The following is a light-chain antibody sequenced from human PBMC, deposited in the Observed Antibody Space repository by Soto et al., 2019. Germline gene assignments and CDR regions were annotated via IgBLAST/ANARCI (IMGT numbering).Light chain of an antibody. V-gene: IGKV2-28*01. J-gene: IGKJ1*01. CDR2: LGS. CDR3: MQALQSTWT. CDR1: QSLLHSNGYNY. Sequence: DIVMTQSPLSLPVTPGEPASISCRSSQSLLHSNGYNYLDWYLQKPGQSPQLLIYLGSTRASGVPERFSGSGSGTDFTLKISRVEAEDVGVYYCMQALQSTWTFGQGTKVDIK.